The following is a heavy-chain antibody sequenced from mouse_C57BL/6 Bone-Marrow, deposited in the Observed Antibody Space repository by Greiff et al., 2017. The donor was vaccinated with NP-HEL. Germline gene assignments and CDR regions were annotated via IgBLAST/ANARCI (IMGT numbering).Heavy chain of an antibody. V-gene: IGHV14-4*01. CDR2: IDPENGDT. CDR1: GFNIKDDY. D-gene: IGHD1-1*01. J-gene: IGHJ2*01. CDR3: TSFITTALGDY. Sequence: EVKLQQSGAELVRPGASVKLSCTASGFNIKDDYMHWVKQRPEQGLEWIGWIDPENGDTEYASKFQGKATITADTSSNTAYLQLSSLTSEDTAVYYCTSFITTALGDYWGQGTTLTVSS.